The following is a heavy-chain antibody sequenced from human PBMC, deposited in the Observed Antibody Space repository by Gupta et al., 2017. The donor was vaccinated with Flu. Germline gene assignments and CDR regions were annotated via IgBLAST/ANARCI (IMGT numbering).Heavy chain of an antibody. CDR3: AKNRASGITKGSFDI. V-gene: IGHV3-21*01. D-gene: IGHD1-26*01. CDR1: GFDFNYYN. Sequence: GFDFNYYNINWVRQAPGKGLEWVSSISRISKFIYYADSVKGRFTISRDNAKNSVYLFMNGLRAEDTAVYYCAKNRASGITKGSFDIWGQGTTVTVSA. CDR2: ISRISKFI. J-gene: IGHJ3*02.